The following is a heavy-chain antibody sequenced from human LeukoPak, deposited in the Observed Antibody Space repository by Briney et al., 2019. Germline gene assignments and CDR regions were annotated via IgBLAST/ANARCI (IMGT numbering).Heavy chain of an antibody. D-gene: IGHD2-15*01. Sequence: GASVKVSCKASGYTFTSYDINWVRQATGQGLEWMGWMNPNSGSTGYAQKFQGRVTMTRNTSISTAYMELSSLRSEDTAVYYCARSCSGGSCYSRWFDPWGQGTLVTVSS. CDR1: GYTFTSYD. V-gene: IGHV1-8*01. CDR2: MNPNSGST. CDR3: ARSCSGGSCYSRWFDP. J-gene: IGHJ5*02.